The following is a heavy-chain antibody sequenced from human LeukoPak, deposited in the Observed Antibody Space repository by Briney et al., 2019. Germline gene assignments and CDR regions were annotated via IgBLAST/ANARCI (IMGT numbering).Heavy chain of an antibody. CDR3: ARDPNVLGITPYYFDF. V-gene: IGHV3-21*01. J-gene: IGHJ4*02. CDR1: GFGFSTYA. CDR2: ISSDSSYI. D-gene: IGHD3-10*02. Sequence: PGGSLRLSCAASGFGFSTYAMSWVRQAPGKGLEWVASISSDSSYIDYADSVKGRFTISRDNAKNSLFLKTDTLRGDDTGIYYCARDPNVLGITPYYFDFWGQGTLVTVSS.